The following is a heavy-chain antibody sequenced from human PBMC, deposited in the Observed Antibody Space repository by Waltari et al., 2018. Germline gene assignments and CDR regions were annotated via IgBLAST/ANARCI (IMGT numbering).Heavy chain of an antibody. J-gene: IGHJ4*02. Sequence: QVQLQQWGAGLLKPSETLSLTCAVYGGSFSGYYWSWIRQPPGKGLEWIGEINHSGSTNYNPSLKSRVTISVDTSKNQFSLKLSSVTAADTAVYYCAGHNTGWFGRLFDYWGQGTLVTVSS. CDR2: INHSGST. CDR3: AGHNTGWFGRLFDY. V-gene: IGHV4-34*01. CDR1: GGSFSGYY. D-gene: IGHD3-10*01.